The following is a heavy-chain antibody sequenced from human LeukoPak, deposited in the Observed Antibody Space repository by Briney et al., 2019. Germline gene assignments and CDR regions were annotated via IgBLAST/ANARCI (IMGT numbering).Heavy chain of an antibody. CDR1: GYTFTSYD. CDR3: ARTLPYSGYAHGDY. D-gene: IGHD5-12*01. CDR2: MNPNSGNT. V-gene: IGHV1-8*01. J-gene: IGHJ4*02. Sequence: ASVKVSCKASGYTFTSYDINWVRQATGQGLEWMGWMNPNSGNTGYAQKFQGRVTMTTNISIRTAYMELSSLRSEDTAVYYCARTLPYSGYAHGDYWGQGTLVTVSS.